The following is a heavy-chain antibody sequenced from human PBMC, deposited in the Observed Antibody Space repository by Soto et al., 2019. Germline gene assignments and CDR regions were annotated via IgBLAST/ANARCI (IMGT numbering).Heavy chain of an antibody. CDR1: GGSISSGGYY. J-gene: IGHJ4*02. Sequence: PSETLSLTCTVSGGSISSGGYYWSWIRQHPGKGLEWIGYIYCSGSTYYNPSLKSRVTISVDTSKNQFSLKLRSVTAADTAVYYCARTPRFRGIFDYWGQGTLVTVSS. D-gene: IGHD6-13*01. CDR2: IYCSGST. V-gene: IGHV4-31*03. CDR3: ARTPRFRGIFDY.